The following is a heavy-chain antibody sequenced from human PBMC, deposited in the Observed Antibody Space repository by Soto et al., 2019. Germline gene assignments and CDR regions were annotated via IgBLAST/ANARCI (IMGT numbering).Heavy chain of an antibody. CDR3: ARDPKSPNCSGSSCWSGWFDP. D-gene: IGHD2-15*01. J-gene: IGHJ5*02. V-gene: IGHV3-53*01. CDR1: GFTVSSNY. Sequence: LRLSCAASGFTVSSNYMSWVRQAPGKGLEWVSVIYSGGSTYYADSVKGRFTISRDNSKNTLYLQMNSLRAEDTAVYYCARDPKSPNCSGSSCWSGWFDPWGQGTLVTVSS. CDR2: IYSGGST.